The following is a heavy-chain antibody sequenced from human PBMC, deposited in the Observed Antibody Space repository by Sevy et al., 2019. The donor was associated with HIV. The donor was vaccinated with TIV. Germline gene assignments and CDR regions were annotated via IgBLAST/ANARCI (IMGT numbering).Heavy chain of an antibody. Sequence: GGSLRLSCAASGFTFSSFSMNWVRQAPGKGLQWVSYISSSGDTKYYADSVKGRFTISRGNAKNSLYLQMNSLRDEDTAVYYCAKDESGSGNDIWVYWGQGTLVTVSS. CDR1: GFTFSSFS. J-gene: IGHJ4*02. D-gene: IGHD3-10*01. CDR2: ISSSGDTK. CDR3: AKDESGSGNDIWVY. V-gene: IGHV3-48*02.